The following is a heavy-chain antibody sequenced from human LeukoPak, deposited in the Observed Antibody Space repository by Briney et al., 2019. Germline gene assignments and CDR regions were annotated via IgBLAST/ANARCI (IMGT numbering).Heavy chain of an antibody. CDR3: ATLGTTVTIKTHAFDI. V-gene: IGHV1-18*01. CDR2: ISAYNGNT. J-gene: IGHJ3*02. D-gene: IGHD4-17*01. Sequence: ASVKVSCKASGYTFTSYGISWVRQAPGQGLEWMGWISAYNGNTNYAQKLQGRVTMTTDTSTSTAYMELRSLRSEDTAVYYCATLGTTVTIKTHAFDIWGQGTMVTVSS. CDR1: GYTFTSYG.